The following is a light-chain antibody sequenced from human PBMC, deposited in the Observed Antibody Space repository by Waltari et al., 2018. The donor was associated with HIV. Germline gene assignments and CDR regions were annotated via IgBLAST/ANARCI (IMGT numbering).Light chain of an antibody. CDR2: RNN. J-gene: IGLJ3*02. Sequence: QAGLTQPPSMSKGLRQTATLTCTGNSNTVGNQGAAWPQQHQGHPPNLLSSRNNTLPSGISGTFSASRSGNTASLTITGLQPEDEADYYCSAWDTSLSAWVFGGGTKLTVL. CDR3: SAWDTSLSAWV. V-gene: IGLV10-54*01. CDR1: SNTVGNQG.